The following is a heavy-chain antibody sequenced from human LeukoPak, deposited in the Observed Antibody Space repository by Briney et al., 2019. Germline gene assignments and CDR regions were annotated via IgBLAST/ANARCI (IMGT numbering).Heavy chain of an antibody. J-gene: IGHJ4*02. CDR1: GGSISSYY. Sequence: PSETLSLTCSVSGGSISSYYWSWIRQPAGKGLEWIGRVYSSGSTNYNPSLKSRVTMSIDTSKNQFSLKLSSVTAADTAVYYCARDRSSGWYVVDYWGQGTLVTVSS. CDR2: VYSSGST. CDR3: ARDRSSGWYVVDY. V-gene: IGHV4-4*07. D-gene: IGHD6-19*01.